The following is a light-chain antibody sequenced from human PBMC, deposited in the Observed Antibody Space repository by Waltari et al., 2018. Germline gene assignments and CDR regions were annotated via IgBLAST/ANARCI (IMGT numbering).Light chain of an antibody. J-gene: IGKJ1*01. V-gene: IGKV3-20*01. CDR2: GAS. CDR3: QHYVRLPAT. CDR1: QNVGRS. Sequence: EIVLTQSPGTLSLSPGARATLPCRASQNVGRSLAWYQQKPGQAPRLLIYGASNRAPGIPDRFSGSGSGTDFSLTISRLEPEDFGLYSCQHYVRLPATFGQGTKVEIK.